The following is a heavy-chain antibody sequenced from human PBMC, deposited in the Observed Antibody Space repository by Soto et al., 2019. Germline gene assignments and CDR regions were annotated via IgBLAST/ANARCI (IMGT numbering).Heavy chain of an antibody. Sequence: PSETLSLTCTVSGGSISSSSYYWGWIRQPPGKGLEWIGSIYYSGSTYYNPSLKSRVTISVDTSKNQFSLKLSSVTAADTAVYYCARHATPTVTNWFDTWGQGTLVTVSS. CDR2: IYYSGST. CDR1: GGSISSSSYY. CDR3: ARHATPTVTNWFDT. V-gene: IGHV4-39*01. D-gene: IGHD4-17*01. J-gene: IGHJ5*02.